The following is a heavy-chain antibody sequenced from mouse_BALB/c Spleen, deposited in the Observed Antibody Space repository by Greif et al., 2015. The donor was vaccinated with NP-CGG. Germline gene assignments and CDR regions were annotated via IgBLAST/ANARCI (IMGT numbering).Heavy chain of an antibody. Sequence: VMLVESGPGLVQPSQSLPITCTVSGFSLTSYGVHWVRQSPGKGLEWLGVIWSGGSTDYNAAFISRLSISKDNSKSQVFFKMNSLQANDTAIYYCARNYGSSYGAMDYWGQGTSVTVSS. CDR2: IWSGGST. CDR1: GFSLTSYG. J-gene: IGHJ4*01. D-gene: IGHD1-1*01. CDR3: ARNYGSSYGAMDY. V-gene: IGHV2-2*02.